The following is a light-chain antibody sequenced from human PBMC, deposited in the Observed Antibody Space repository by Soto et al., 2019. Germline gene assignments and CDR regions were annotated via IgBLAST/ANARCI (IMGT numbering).Light chain of an antibody. V-gene: IGKV1-39*01. CDR1: QTIGTY. CDR2: GAS. CDR3: LQHYSYTMT. Sequence: DIQMTQSPSSLSASVGDRVNITCRESQTIGTYLNWYHQQRGPAPRLXMYGASTLQSGVPSRFSGSGAGTDFTLTISSLQPEDFESYYCLQHYSYTMTLGQGTRLEIK. J-gene: IGKJ5*01.